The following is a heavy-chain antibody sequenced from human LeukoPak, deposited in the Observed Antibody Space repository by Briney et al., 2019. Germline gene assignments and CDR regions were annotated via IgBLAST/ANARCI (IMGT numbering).Heavy chain of an antibody. CDR3: ARARGYAIEY. Sequence: GGSLRLSCAASGFIFSNYGMNWVRQAPGKGLEWVSIMYSGGATYYADSVKGRFTVSRDNSKNTLYLLMNSLRAEDTAVYHCARARGYAIEYWGQGILVTVSS. J-gene: IGHJ4*02. CDR1: GFIFSNYG. D-gene: IGHD5-12*01. CDR2: MYSGGAT. V-gene: IGHV3-53*01.